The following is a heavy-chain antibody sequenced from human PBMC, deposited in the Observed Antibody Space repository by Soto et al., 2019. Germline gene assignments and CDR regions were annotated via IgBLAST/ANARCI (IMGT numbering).Heavy chain of an antibody. CDR3: ARDLKFGQADY. D-gene: IGHD3-10*01. Sequence: PSETLSLTCTVSGGSISSFCWTWIRQPSGKGLEWIGRIYTSGSTNYNPSLKSRVTMSVDTSKNQFSLKLSSVTAADTAVYYCARDLKFGQADYWGQGSQVTVSS. CDR2: IYTSGST. J-gene: IGHJ4*02. CDR1: GGSISSFC. V-gene: IGHV4-4*07.